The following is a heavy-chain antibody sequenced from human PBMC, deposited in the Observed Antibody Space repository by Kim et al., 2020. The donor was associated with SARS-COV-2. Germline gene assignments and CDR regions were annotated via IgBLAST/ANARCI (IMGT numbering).Heavy chain of an antibody. D-gene: IGHD3-3*01. CDR1: GFTFDDYA. V-gene: IGHV3-9*01. CDR2: ISWDGGSI. CDR3: AKGTEYYYFWSGYYHYYYCMDA. J-gene: IGHJ6*02. Sequence: GGSLRLSCAASGFTFDDYAMHWVRQAPGKGLEWVSGISWDGGSIDYADSVKGRFTISRDNAKNSLYLQMNSLRAEDTALYYCAKGTEYYYFWSGYYHYYYCMDASGQGATVTLSS.